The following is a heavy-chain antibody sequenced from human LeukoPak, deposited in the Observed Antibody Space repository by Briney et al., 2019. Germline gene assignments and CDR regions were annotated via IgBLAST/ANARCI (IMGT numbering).Heavy chain of an antibody. CDR2: ISGSGGTT. CDR3: AKVSGGGLYYDGMDV. CDR1: GFTFSSYA. J-gene: IGHJ6*02. V-gene: IGHV3-23*01. D-gene: IGHD1-14*01. Sequence: SGGSLRLSCAGSGFTFSSYAMSWVRQAPGKGLEWVSVISGSGGTTYYADSVKGRFTISRDSSKNTLYLQMNSLRAEDTAVYYCAKVSGGGLYYDGMDVWGQGTTVTVSS.